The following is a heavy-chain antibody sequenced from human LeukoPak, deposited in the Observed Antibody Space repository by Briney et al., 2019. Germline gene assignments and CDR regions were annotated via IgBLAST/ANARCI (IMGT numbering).Heavy chain of an antibody. CDR2: IHYSGTT. D-gene: IGHD6-13*01. CDR1: GGSISSTISTNY. Sequence: SETLSLTCTVSGGSISSTISTNYWNWVRQPPGKGLEWIGSIHYSGTTYYNPSLESRATISVDTSKNQFSVKLTSVTAADAAVYYCARKGTIAPTGASHFDYWGQGTLVTVSS. J-gene: IGHJ4*02. V-gene: IGHV4-39*01. CDR3: ARKGTIAPTGASHFDY.